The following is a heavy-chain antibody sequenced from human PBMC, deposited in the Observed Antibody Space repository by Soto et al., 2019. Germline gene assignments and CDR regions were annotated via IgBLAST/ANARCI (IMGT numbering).Heavy chain of an antibody. D-gene: IGHD6-19*01. CDR3: AKLRAKSHIAVPFDY. V-gene: IGHV3-23*01. CDR1: GFSFSSYA. CDR2: ISGSGTKT. J-gene: IGHJ4*02. Sequence: EVHLLESGGALVQPGGSLRLSCAASGFSFSSYAMSWVRQAPGKGLDWVSAISGSGTKTHYADSVKGRFTISRDNSKNTLYLQMNSLRAEDTAVYFCAKLRAKSHIAVPFDYWGQGSLVTVSS.